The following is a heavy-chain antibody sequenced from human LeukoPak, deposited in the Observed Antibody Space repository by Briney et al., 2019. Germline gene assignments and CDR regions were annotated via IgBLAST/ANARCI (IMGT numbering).Heavy chain of an antibody. CDR3: TREYGFMTTVFHAFDI. Sequence: SETLSLTCTVAGYSISSGYYWGWIRQPPGKGLEWIGSIYHSGSTYYSSSLKSRVTISVDTSKNQFSLKLSSVTAADTAIYYCTREYGFMTTVFHAFDIWGQGTMVTVSS. CDR2: IYHSGST. J-gene: IGHJ3*02. V-gene: IGHV4-38-2*02. CDR1: GYSISSGYY. D-gene: IGHD4-17*01.